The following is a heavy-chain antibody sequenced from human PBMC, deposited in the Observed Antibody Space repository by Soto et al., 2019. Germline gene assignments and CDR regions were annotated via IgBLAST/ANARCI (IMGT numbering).Heavy chain of an antibody. D-gene: IGHD5-12*01. CDR1: GYTFTSYG. CDR3: ARVIVATMNVDY. CDR2: ISAYNGNT. Sequence: ASVKVSCKASGYTFTSYGISRARQAPVQGLEWTGWISAYNGNTNYAQKLQGRVTMTTDTSTSTAYMELRSLRSDDTAVYYCARVIVATMNVDYWGQGTLVTVSS. V-gene: IGHV1-18*04. J-gene: IGHJ4*02.